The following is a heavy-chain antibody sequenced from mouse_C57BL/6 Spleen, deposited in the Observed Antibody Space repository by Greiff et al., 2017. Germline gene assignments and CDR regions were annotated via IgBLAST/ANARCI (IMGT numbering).Heavy chain of an antibody. CDR2: IYPGDGDT. J-gene: IGHJ4*01. CDR1: GYAFSSSW. V-gene: IGHV1-82*01. CDR3: ARSSDYDYYAMDY. D-gene: IGHD2-4*01. Sequence: VKLQESGPELVKPGASVKISCKASGYAFSSSWMNWVKQRPGKGLEWIGRIYPGDGDTNYNGKFKGKATLTADKSSSTAYMQLSSLTSEDSAVYFCARSSDYDYYAMDYWGQGTSVTVSS.